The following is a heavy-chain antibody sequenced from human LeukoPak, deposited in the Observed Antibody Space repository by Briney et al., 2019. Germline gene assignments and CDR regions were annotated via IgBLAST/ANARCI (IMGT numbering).Heavy chain of an antibody. J-gene: IGHJ5*02. CDR1: GFTFSSYS. CDR3: ARDPSITIFGVVIRAWFDP. CDR2: ISSSSSTI. D-gene: IGHD3-3*01. V-gene: IGHV3-48*01. Sequence: GGSLRLSCAASGFTFSSYSMNWVRQAPGKGLEWVSYISSSSSTIYYADSVKGRFTISRDNAKNSLYLQMNSLRAEDTAVYYCARDPSITIFGVVIRAWFDPWGQGTLVTVSS.